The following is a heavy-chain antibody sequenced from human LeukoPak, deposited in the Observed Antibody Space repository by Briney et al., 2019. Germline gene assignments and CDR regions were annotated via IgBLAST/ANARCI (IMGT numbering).Heavy chain of an antibody. Sequence: PGGSLRLSCAASGFTFSSYAMSWVRQAPGKGLEWVSAIGGSGGSTYYADSVKGRFTISRDNSKNTLYLQMNSLRAEDTAVYYCAKGYYYDSSGYSLYYFDYWGQGTLVTVSS. CDR1: GFTFSSYA. V-gene: IGHV3-23*01. CDR3: AKGYYYDSSGYSLYYFDY. CDR2: IGGSGGST. J-gene: IGHJ4*02. D-gene: IGHD3-22*01.